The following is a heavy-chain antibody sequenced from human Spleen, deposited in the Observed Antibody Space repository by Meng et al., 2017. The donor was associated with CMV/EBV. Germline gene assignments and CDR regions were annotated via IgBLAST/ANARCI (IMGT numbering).Heavy chain of an antibody. V-gene: IGHV4-61*01. CDR2: IYYSGST. J-gene: IGHJ4*02. D-gene: IGHD4-17*01. CDR3: AREDYGDHAQDY. CDR1: GGSVSSGSYY. Sequence: SETLSLTCTVSGGSVSSGSYYWSWIRQPPGKGLEWIGYIYYSGSTNYNPSLKSRVTISVDTSKNQFSLKLSSVTAADTAVYYCAREDYGDHAQDYWGQGTLVTVSS.